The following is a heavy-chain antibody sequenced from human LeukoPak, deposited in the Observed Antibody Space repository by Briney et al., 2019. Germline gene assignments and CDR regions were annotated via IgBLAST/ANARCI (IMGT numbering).Heavy chain of an antibody. D-gene: IGHD3-10*01. CDR2: MNPNSGNT. Sequence: ASVKVSCKASGYTFTSYGFSWVRQAPGQGLEWMGWMNPNSGNTGYAQKFQGRVTMTRNTSISTAYMELSSLRSEDTAVNYCARGLVRGVITPGYWGQGTLVTVSS. J-gene: IGHJ4*02. CDR1: GYTFTSYG. CDR3: ARGLVRGVITPGY. V-gene: IGHV1-8*02.